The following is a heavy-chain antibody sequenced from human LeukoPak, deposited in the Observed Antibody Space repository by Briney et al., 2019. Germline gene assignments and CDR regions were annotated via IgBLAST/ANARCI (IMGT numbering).Heavy chain of an antibody. Sequence: GASVKVSCKASGYTFTSCDINWVRQATGQGLEWMGWMNPNSGNTGYGQSSQGRITMTRDISIGTAYMELSNLTSEDTAIYYCTRGSSGRRDNWGQGTLVTASA. V-gene: IGHV1-8*01. D-gene: IGHD6-19*01. CDR1: GYTFTSCD. CDR2: MNPNSGNT. CDR3: TRGSSGRRDN. J-gene: IGHJ4*02.